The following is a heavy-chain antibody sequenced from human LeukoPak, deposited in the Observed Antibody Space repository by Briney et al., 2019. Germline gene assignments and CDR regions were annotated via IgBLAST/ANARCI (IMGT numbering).Heavy chain of an antibody. CDR1: GFTFSSHS. J-gene: IGHJ4*02. CDR2: ISSSSSTI. Sequence: HPGGSLRLSCAASGFTFSSHSMNWVRQAPGKGLEWVSYISSSSSTIYYADSVKGRFTISRDNGKNSLYLQMNSLRAEDTAVYYCARYRHLGYWGQGTLVTVSS. V-gene: IGHV3-48*04. CDR3: ARYRHLGY.